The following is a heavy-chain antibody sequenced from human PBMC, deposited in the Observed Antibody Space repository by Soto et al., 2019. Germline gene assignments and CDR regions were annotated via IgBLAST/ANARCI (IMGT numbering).Heavy chain of an antibody. J-gene: IGHJ5*02. CDR2: ISAYNGNT. D-gene: IGHD3-3*01. CDR1: GYTFTSYG. CDR3: ARDGIVLRFLEWLRYWFDP. V-gene: IGHV1-18*01. Sequence: GASVKVSCKASGYTFTSYGISWVRQAPGQGLDWMGWISAYNGNTNYAQKLQGRVTMTTDTSTSTAYMELRSLRSDDTAVYYCARDGIVLRFLEWLRYWFDPWGQGTLVTVSS.